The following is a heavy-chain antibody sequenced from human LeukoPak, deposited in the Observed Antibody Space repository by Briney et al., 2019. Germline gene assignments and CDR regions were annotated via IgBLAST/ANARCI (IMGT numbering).Heavy chain of an antibody. CDR3: ARPNVDTAMAELYWFFDV. CDR2: IYYSATT. V-gene: IGHV4-39*01. D-gene: IGHD5-18*01. J-gene: IGHJ2*01. CDR1: GGSISNNNYY. Sequence: PSETLSLTCTVSGGSISNNNYYWAWLRQPPGTGLEWIGSIYYSATTYYNPSLKSRVTISVDTSKTQFSLKLTSVTAADTAVYYCARPNVDTAMAELYWFFDVWGRGTLVTVSS.